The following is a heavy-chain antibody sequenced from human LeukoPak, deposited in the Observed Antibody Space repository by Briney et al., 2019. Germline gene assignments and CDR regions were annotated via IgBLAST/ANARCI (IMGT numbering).Heavy chain of an antibody. CDR2: MNPSSGVT. CDR3: ASRAASVTLGY. J-gene: IGHJ4*02. V-gene: IGHV1-2*06. CDR1: GYTFSGYQ. D-gene: IGHD2-15*01. Sequence: ASVKVSCKASGYTFSGYQVHWLRQAPGQGLEWMGRMNPSSGVTNYAQKFQGRVTMTRDTSINTAYLDLSALKSDDTAVYYCASRAASVTLGYWGQGTLVTVSS.